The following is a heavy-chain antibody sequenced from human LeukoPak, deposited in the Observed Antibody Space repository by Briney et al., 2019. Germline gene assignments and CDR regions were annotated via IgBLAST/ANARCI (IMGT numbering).Heavy chain of an antibody. V-gene: IGHV3-23*01. D-gene: IGHD6-6*01. CDR2: IRGSGGST. J-gene: IGHJ5*02. CDR3: AKGEAARPSPPYNWFDP. Sequence: GGSLRLSCAASGFTFSGYAMSGVGRAPGKGLEGASAIRGSGGSTYYADSVKGRFTISRDNSKNTLYLQMNSLRAEDTAVYYCAKGEAARPSPPYNWFDPWGQGTLVTVSS. CDR1: GFTFSGYA.